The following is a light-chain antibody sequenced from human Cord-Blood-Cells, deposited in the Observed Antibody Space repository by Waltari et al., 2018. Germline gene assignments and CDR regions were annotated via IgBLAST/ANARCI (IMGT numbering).Light chain of an antibody. V-gene: IGKV3-15*01. CDR1: QSVSSN. CDR2: GAS. J-gene: IGKJ4*01. Sequence: EIVLTQSPATLSVSPGERATSSCRASQSVSSNLTWYQQKPGQAPRLLIYGASTRATGIPARFSGSGSGTEFTLTISSLQSEDFAVYYCQQYNNWGLTFGGGTKVEIK. CDR3: QQYNNWGLT.